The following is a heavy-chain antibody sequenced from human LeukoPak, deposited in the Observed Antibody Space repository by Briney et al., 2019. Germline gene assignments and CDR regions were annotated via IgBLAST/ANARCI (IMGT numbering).Heavy chain of an antibody. J-gene: IGHJ4*02. V-gene: IGHV3-48*03. Sequence: GGSLRLSCAASGFTFSSYEMNWVRQAPGKGLEWVSYISSSGSTIYYADSVKGRFTISRDNAKNSLYLQMNSLRAEDTAVYYCARSAEEGSLVDYWGQGTLVTVSS. CDR2: ISSSGSTI. D-gene: IGHD3-10*01. CDR1: GFTFSSYE. CDR3: ARSAEEGSLVDY.